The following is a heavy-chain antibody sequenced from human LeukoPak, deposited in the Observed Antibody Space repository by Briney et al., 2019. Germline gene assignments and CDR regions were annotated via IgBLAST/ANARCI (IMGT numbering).Heavy chain of an antibody. CDR2: IYYSGST. V-gene: IGHV4-59*01. Sequence: RASETLSLTCTVSDGSISSYYWSWIRQPPGKGLEWIGYIYYSGSTNYNPSLKSRVTISVDTSKNQFSLKLSSVTAADTAVYYCARVEGSGSYFHFDYWGLGTLVTVSS. D-gene: IGHD3-10*01. J-gene: IGHJ4*02. CDR3: ARVEGSGSYFHFDY. CDR1: DGSISSYY.